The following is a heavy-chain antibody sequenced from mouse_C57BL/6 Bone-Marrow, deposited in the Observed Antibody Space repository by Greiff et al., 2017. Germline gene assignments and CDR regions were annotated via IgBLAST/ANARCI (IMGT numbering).Heavy chain of an antibody. J-gene: IGHJ2*01. D-gene: IGHD2-4*01. Sequence: EVKLVESGGGLVQPGGSLSLSCAASGFTFTDYYMSLVRQPPGKALEWLGFIRNKANGYTTEYSASVKGRFTISSDNSKSILYLQMNALRAEDSATYYCARLHYDYVLYYFDYWGQGTTLTVSS. CDR2: IRNKANGYTT. CDR3: ARLHYDYVLYYFDY. CDR1: GFTFTDYY. V-gene: IGHV7-3*01.